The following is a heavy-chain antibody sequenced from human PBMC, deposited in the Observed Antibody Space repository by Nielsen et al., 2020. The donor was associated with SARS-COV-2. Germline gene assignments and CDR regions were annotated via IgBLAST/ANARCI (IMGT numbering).Heavy chain of an antibody. CDR1: GFTFSYYT. V-gene: IGHV3-21*01. Sequence: GESLKISCAVSGFTFSYYTMNWVRQAPGKGLEWVSSISRSSSIIYYADSVKGRFAISRDDAKSSLYLQMNSLRAEDTAVYFCARGDLVVVPSPLLGLGPIFYYFCLDVWGKGTTVIVSS. D-gene: IGHD2-2*02. J-gene: IGHJ6*03. CDR3: ARGDLVVVPSPLLGLGPIFYYFCLDV. CDR2: ISRSSSII.